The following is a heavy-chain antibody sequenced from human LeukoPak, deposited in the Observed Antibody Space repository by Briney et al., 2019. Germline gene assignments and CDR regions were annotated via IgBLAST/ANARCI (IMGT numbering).Heavy chain of an antibody. CDR1: GGSVSSGSYY. CDR3: ARGGEDFQH. Sequence: SETLSLTCTVSGGSVSSGSYYWSWIRQPPGKGLEWIGYIYYSASTNYNPSLKSRVTISVDTSKNQFSLKLSSVTAADTAVHYCARGGEDFQHWGQGTLVTVSS. D-gene: IGHD3-16*01. J-gene: IGHJ1*01. CDR2: IYYSAST. V-gene: IGHV4-61*01.